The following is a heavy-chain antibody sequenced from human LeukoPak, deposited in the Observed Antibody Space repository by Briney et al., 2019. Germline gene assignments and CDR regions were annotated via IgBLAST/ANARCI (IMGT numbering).Heavy chain of an antibody. CDR2: IYYSGST. J-gene: IGHJ4*02. CDR3: ARVSYGSGRRGPFDY. V-gene: IGHV4-59*01. Sequence: SETLSLTCTVSGGSISSYYWSWIRQPPGKGLEWVGYIYYSGSTNYNPSLKSRVTISVDTPKNQFSLKLSSVTAADTAVYYCARVSYGSGRRGPFDYWGQGTLVTVSS. CDR1: GGSISSYY. D-gene: IGHD3-10*01.